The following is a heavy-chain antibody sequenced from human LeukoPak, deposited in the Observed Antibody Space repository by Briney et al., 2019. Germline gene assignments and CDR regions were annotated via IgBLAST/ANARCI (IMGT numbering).Heavy chain of an antibody. V-gene: IGHV4-34*01. D-gene: IGHD3-10*01. CDR2: INHGGST. Sequence: SETLSLTCAVYGVSFSAYYWGWIRQPPGKGLEWVGEINHGGSTNYNPSLKSRLIISVDTSTNNFSLKLSSVTAADTAVYYCARVLMVRGVIIPDAFDIWGQGTMVTVSS. J-gene: IGHJ3*02. CDR3: ARVLMVRGVIIPDAFDI. CDR1: GVSFSAYY.